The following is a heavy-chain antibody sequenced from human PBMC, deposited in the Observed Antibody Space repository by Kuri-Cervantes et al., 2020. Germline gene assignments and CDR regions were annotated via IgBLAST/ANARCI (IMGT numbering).Heavy chain of an antibody. D-gene: IGHD1-26*01. V-gene: IGHV3-74*01. CDR3: ATTTSYYYYYGMDV. J-gene: IGHJ6*02. CDR2: INSDGSST. CDR1: GFTFSSYS. Sequence: LSLTCAASGFTFSSYSMNWVRRAPGKGLVWVSRINSDGSSTSYADSVKGRFTISRDNAKNTLYPQMNSLRAEDTAVYYCATTTSYYYYYGMDVWGQGTTVTVSS.